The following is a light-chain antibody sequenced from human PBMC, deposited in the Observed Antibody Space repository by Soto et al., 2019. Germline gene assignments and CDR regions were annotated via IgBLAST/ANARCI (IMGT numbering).Light chain of an antibody. CDR1: SSDVGYYNY. Sequence: QSVLTQPASVSGSPGQSITISCTGTSSDVGYYNYVSWYQQHPGKAPKLMIYEVSNRPSGVSSRFSGSKSGNTASLTISGLQADDEADYYCCSYGGSYTWVFGGGTKLTVL. CDR3: CSYGGSYTWV. V-gene: IGLV2-14*01. CDR2: EVS. J-gene: IGLJ3*02.